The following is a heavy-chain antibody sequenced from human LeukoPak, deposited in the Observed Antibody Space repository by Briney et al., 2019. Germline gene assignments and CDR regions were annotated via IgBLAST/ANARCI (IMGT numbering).Heavy chain of an antibody. J-gene: IGHJ4*02. D-gene: IGHD6-19*01. V-gene: IGHV3-7*03. CDR3: ASWGSVAGQRALDY. CDR1: GFTFIRYW. CDR2: LIQDGREK. Sequence: PGGSLRLSCAASGFTFIRYWMTWVRQAPGKGLEWVATLIQDGREKHYVDSVKGRFTISRDNAKNSVYLEMNSLRAEDTAVYFCASWGSVAGQRALDYWGQGTLVTVSS.